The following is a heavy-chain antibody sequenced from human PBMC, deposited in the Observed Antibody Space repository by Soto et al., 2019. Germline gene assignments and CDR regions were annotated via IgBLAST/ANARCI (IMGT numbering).Heavy chain of an antibody. CDR3: AARPLRFLEWLWAGDAFDI. V-gene: IGHV3-7*01. CDR2: IKQDGSEK. D-gene: IGHD3-3*01. CDR1: GFTFSSYW. Sequence: PGGSLRLSFAASGFTFSSYWMSWVRQAPGKGLEWVANIKQDGSEKYYVDSVKGRFTISRDNAKNSLYLQMNSLRAEDTAVYYCAARPLRFLEWLWAGDAFDIWGQGTMVTVSS. J-gene: IGHJ3*02.